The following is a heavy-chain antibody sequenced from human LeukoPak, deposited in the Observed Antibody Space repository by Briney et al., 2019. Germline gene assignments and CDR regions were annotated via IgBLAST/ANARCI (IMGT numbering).Heavy chain of an antibody. D-gene: IGHD6-6*01. Sequence: SETLSLTCFVSGGSVSSHYWSWIRQPPGEGLEWIGYIYYSGDTNHNPSLESRVTVSVDTSTNQFSLKLSSVTAADTAMYYCARGSIAGFDDWGQGTLVTVSS. V-gene: IGHV4-59*02. J-gene: IGHJ4*02. CDR1: GGSVSSHY. CDR3: ARGSIAGFDD. CDR2: IYYSGDT.